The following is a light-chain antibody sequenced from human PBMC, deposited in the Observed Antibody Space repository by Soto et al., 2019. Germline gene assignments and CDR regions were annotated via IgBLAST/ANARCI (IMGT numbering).Light chain of an antibody. V-gene: IGKV3-20*01. CDR2: GTS. Sequence: EIVLTQSPGTLSLSPGERATLSCRASQSVSSKYLAWYQQKPGQAPRVLIYGTSIRASGVPERFSGGGSGTDFTLTITSLEPEDFAVYYCQQYGSSRFTFGPGTKVDFK. CDR3: QQYGSSRFT. J-gene: IGKJ3*01. CDR1: QSVSSKY.